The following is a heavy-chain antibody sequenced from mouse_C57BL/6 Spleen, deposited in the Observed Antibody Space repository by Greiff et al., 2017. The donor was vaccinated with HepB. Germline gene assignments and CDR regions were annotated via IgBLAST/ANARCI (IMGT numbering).Heavy chain of an antibody. CDR2: IYPRDGST. Sequence: VQLVESGPELVKPGASVKLSCKASGYTFTSYDINWVKQRPGQGLEWIGWIYPRDGSTKYNEKFKGKATLTVDTSSSTAYMELHRLTSEDSAVYFCARFGNYGSSSWFAYWGQGTLVTVSA. V-gene: IGHV1-85*01. CDR3: ARFGNYGSSSWFAY. CDR1: GYTFTSYD. D-gene: IGHD1-1*01. J-gene: IGHJ3*01.